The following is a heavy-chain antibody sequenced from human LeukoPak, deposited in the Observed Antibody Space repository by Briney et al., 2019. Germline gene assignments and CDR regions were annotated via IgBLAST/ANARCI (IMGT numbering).Heavy chain of an antibody. J-gene: IGHJ3*02. CDR2: INHSGST. V-gene: IGHV4-34*01. CDR3: AREGYYYDSSGYYFPFDI. Sequence: SETLSLTCAVYGGSFSGYYWSWIRQPPGKGLEWIGEINHSGSTNYNPSLKSRVTMSVDTSKNQFSLKLSSVTAADTAVYYCAREGYYYDSSGYYFPFDIWGQGTMVTVSS. CDR1: GGSFSGYY. D-gene: IGHD3-22*01.